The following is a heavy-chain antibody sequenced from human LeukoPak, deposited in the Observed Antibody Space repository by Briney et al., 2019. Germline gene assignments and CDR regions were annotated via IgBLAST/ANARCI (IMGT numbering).Heavy chain of an antibody. D-gene: IGHD4-23*01. CDR1: GYNFANYW. CDR3: ARFPGGKLDWYLDL. Sequence: AESLLIPCQGFGYNFANYWFGWGRQMPGKGLEWMGIISGGSSDTRYSVSFEGQVTISADKSISTTYLQWSSLKLSDTAMYYCARFPGGKLDWYLDLWGRGTLVTVSS. J-gene: IGHJ2*01. V-gene: IGHV5-51*01. CDR2: ISGGSSDT.